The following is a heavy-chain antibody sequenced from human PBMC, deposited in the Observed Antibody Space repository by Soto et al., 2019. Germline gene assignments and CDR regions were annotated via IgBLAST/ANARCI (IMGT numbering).Heavy chain of an antibody. CDR2: INPNGGAT. CDR1: GDSFNAYY. V-gene: IGHV1-2*02. Sequence: QVQLVQSGAEVRKPGASVKVSCKTSGDSFNAYYLHWVRQAPGQGLEWLGWINPNGGATKSAQKFRGRVAMTRDTSIRTASMELTSLRSDDTAIYFCARESGGATATLDYYYFYMDVWGQGTTVTVSS. J-gene: IGHJ6*03. CDR3: ARESGGATATLDYYYFYMDV. D-gene: IGHD5-12*01.